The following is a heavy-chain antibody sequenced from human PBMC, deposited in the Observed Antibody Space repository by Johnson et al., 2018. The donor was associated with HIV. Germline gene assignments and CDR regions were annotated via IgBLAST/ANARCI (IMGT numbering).Heavy chain of an antibody. D-gene: IGHD6-6*01. V-gene: IGHV3-30*04. CDR1: GFTFSSYA. J-gene: IGHJ3*02. CDR2: ISYDGSNK. Sequence: QLQLVESGGGVVQPGRSLILSCAASGFTFSSYAMHWVRQAPGKGLEWVAVISYDGSNKYYADSVKGRFTISRANSKNTLYLQMNSLRAEDTAVYYCARASVSSPRYSSSSDDAFDIWGQGTMVTVSS. CDR3: ARASVSSPRYSSSSDDAFDI.